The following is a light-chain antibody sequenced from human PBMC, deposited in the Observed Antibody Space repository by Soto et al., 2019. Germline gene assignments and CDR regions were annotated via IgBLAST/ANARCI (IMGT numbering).Light chain of an antibody. V-gene: IGKV1-5*01. CDR3: QQLESYPST. Sequence: DIQMPQSPSTLSASVGDRVTITCRASQSISSWLAWYQQKPGKAPKLLIYDASSLESGVPSRFSGSGSGTEFTLTISSLQPDDFATYYCQQLESYPSTFGGGTKVDIK. J-gene: IGKJ4*01. CDR1: QSISSW. CDR2: DAS.